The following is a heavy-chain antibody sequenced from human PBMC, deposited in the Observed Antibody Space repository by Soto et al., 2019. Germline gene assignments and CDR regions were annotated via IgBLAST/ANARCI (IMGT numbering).Heavy chain of an antibody. CDR2: IYWNDDK. V-gene: IGHV2-5*01. CDR3: AHRGRFWSGYPGDGFDY. D-gene: IGHD3-3*01. Sequence: SGPTLVNPTQTLTLTCTFSGFSLSTSGVGVDWIRQPPGKALEWLALIYWNDDKRYSPSLKSRLTITKDTSKNQVVLTMTNMDPVDTATYYCAHRGRFWSGYPGDGFDYWGQGTLVTVSS. J-gene: IGHJ4*02. CDR1: GFSLSTSGVG.